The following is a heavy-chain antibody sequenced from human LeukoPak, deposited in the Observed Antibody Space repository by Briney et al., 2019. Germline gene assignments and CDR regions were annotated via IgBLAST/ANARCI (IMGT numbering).Heavy chain of an antibody. Sequence: PGRSLRLSCAASGFTFSDYYMSWIRQAPGKGLEWVSYISSIGNTIYYADSVKGRFTISRDNAKNSLYLQMNSLRAEDTAVYYCATDPSLNCGGDCYSLSNAFDIWGQGTMVTVSS. V-gene: IGHV3-11*04. D-gene: IGHD2-21*02. J-gene: IGHJ3*02. CDR1: GFTFSDYY. CDR3: ATDPSLNCGGDCYSLSNAFDI. CDR2: ISSIGNTI.